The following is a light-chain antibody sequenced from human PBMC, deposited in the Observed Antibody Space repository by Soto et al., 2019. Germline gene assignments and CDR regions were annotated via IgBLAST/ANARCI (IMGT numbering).Light chain of an antibody. CDR2: AAS. Sequence: IQLTQSPSSLSASVGDRVTITCRASQGISSYLAWYQQKPGKAPNLLIYAASTLQSGVPSRFIGSGSGTDFTLTISSRQPEDFANYYCQQLNTYPPYTFGQGTKLEIK. CDR3: QQLNTYPPYT. J-gene: IGKJ2*01. V-gene: IGKV1-9*01. CDR1: QGISSY.